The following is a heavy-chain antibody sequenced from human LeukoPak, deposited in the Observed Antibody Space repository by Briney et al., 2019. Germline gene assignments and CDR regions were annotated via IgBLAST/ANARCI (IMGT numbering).Heavy chain of an antibody. V-gene: IGHV4-31*02. J-gene: IGHJ3*02. CDR2: IYYSGST. CDR3: ARHSSSWYGAFDI. D-gene: IGHD6-13*01. CDR1: GFTFSSYA. Sequence: LRLSCAASGFTFSSYAMSWIRQHPGKGLEWIGYIYYSGSTYYNPSLKSRVTISVDTSKNQFSLKLSSVTAADTAVYYCARHSSSWYGAFDIWGQGTMVTVSS.